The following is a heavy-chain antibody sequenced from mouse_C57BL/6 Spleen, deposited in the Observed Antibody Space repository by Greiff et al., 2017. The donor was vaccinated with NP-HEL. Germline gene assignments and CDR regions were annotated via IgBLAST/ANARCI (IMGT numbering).Heavy chain of an antibody. D-gene: IGHD2-5*01. Sequence: VQLHQSGPGLVQPSQSLSITCTVSGFSLTSYGVHWVRQSPGKGLEWLGVIWSGGSTDYNAAFISRLSISKDNSKSQVFFKMNSLQADDTAIYYCARKGGTYYSNYVSYAMDYWGQGTSVTVSS. J-gene: IGHJ4*01. CDR2: IWSGGST. CDR1: GFSLTSYG. CDR3: ARKGGTYYSNYVSYAMDY. V-gene: IGHV2-2*01.